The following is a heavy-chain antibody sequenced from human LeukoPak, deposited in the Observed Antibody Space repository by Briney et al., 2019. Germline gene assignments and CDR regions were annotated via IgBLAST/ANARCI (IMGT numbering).Heavy chain of an antibody. J-gene: IGHJ3*02. Sequence: GGSLRLSCAASGFTFSDTWMHWVRQAPGEGLVWVSRIRSDGSDTRYAESVKGRFTISRDNSKNTLYLQMNSLRAEDTAVYYCAIRYYYDSSGYLWWKEMSAFDIWGQGTMVTVSS. CDR3: AIRYYYDSSGYLWWKEMSAFDI. D-gene: IGHD3-22*01. V-gene: IGHV3-74*01. CDR2: IRSDGSDT. CDR1: GFTFSDTW.